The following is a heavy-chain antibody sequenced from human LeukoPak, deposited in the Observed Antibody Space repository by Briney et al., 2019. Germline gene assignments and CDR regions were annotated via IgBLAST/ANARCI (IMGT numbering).Heavy chain of an antibody. CDR1: GGSISSAGYY. D-gene: IGHD2-8*01. V-gene: IGHV4-31*03. CDR2: IYYSGST. CDR3: ARLQGGYCTNGVCYQAVYYYGMDV. J-gene: IGHJ6*02. Sequence: SQTLSLTCTVSGGSISSAGYYWSWIRQHPGKGLEWIGYIYYSGSTNYNPSLKSRVTISVDTSKNQFSLKLSSVTAADTAVYYCARLQGGYCTNGVCYQAVYYYGMDVWGQGTTVTVSS.